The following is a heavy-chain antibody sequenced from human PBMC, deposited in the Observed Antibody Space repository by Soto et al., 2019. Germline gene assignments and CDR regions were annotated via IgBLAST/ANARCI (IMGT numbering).Heavy chain of an antibody. V-gene: IGHV1-18*01. Sequence: GGSLKVSCHASGYTFTSHGIRSVRQAPGQGLEWMGWISAYNGNTNYAQKLQGRVTMTTDTSTSTAYMELGSLRSDDTAVYYCARHFLGYSSGWPFDYWGQGTLVTVS. CDR2: ISAYNGNT. J-gene: IGHJ4*02. CDR1: GYTFTSHG. D-gene: IGHD6-19*01. CDR3: ARHFLGYSSGWPFDY.